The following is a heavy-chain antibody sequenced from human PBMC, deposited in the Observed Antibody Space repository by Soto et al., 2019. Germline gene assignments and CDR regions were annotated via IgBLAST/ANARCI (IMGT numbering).Heavy chain of an antibody. Sequence: QVQLVESGGGLVKPGGSLRLSCAASGFTFSDYYMSWIRQAAGKGLEWVSYISSGGSTIYYADSVKGRFTISRDNAKNSLYLQMNSLRAEDTAVYYCARQEDDFWSGDKDGRAAIDIWGQGTMVTVSS. CDR2: ISSGGSTI. CDR1: GFTFSDYY. J-gene: IGHJ3*02. CDR3: ARQEDDFWSGDKDGRAAIDI. D-gene: IGHD3-3*01. V-gene: IGHV3-11*01.